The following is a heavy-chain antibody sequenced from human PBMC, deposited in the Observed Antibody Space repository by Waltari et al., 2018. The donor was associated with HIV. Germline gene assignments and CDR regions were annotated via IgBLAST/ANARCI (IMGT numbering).Heavy chain of an antibody. J-gene: IGHJ4*02. Sequence: QVQLQESGPGLVKPSETLSLTCTVSGGSISSYYWSWIRQPPGKGLEWIGYIYYSGSTNYNPSLKSRVTISVDTSKNQFSLKLSSVTAADTAVYYCARGFLGYDSSGRPGDWGQGTLVTVSS. CDR3: ARGFLGYDSSGRPGD. CDR2: IYYSGST. V-gene: IGHV4-59*01. D-gene: IGHD3-22*01. CDR1: GGSISSYY.